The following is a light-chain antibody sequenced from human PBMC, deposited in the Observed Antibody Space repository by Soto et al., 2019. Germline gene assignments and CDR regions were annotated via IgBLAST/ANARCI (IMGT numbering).Light chain of an antibody. J-gene: IGLJ2*01. CDR3: QTWGTDIVV. Sequence: QLVLTQSPSASASLGASVKLTCTLSSGHSSYAIAWHQQQPEKGPRYLMKLNSDGSHSKGDGIPDRFSGSSSGAERYLTIYRLQYEDEADYYCQTWGTDIVVFGGGTKLTVL. CDR1: SGHSSYA. CDR2: LNSDGSH. V-gene: IGLV4-69*01.